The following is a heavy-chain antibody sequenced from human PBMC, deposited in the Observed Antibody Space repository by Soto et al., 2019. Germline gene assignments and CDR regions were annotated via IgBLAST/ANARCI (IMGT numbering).Heavy chain of an antibody. D-gene: IGHD3-16*01. J-gene: IGHJ4*02. CDR3: ARWGTTGGLDV. Sequence: QVQLVESGGGVVQPGTSLRLSCVGSGFTFRSYVIHWVRQAPGKGLEWVALTSYDGSNNFYGDSVKGRFTISRDNSRNPVELQMDSLRLEATALYYCARWGTTGGLDVWGQGTLVSVSS. CDR1: GFTFRSYV. CDR2: TSYDGSNN. V-gene: IGHV3-33*05.